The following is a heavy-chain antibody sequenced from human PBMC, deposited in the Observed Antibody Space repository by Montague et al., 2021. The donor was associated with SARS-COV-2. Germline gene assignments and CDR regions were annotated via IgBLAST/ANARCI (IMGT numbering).Heavy chain of an antibody. D-gene: IGHD3-22*01. CDR2: IYYSGST. CDR3: ARARITMIVVVNAFDI. CDR1: GASIRSSDHY. V-gene: IGHV4-31*03. J-gene: IGHJ3*02. Sequence: TLSLTCTVSGASIRSSDHYWGWIRQPPGKGLEWIGYIYYSGSTYYNPSLKSRVTISVDTSKNQFSLKLSSVTAADTAVYYCARARITMIVVVNAFDIWGQGTMVTVSS.